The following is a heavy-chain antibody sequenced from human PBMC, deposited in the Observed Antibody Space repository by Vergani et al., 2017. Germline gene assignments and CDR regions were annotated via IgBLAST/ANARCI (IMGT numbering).Heavy chain of an antibody. D-gene: IGHD3-22*01. CDR3: ARGHPSSYYDSSGYYLDY. CDR2: IIPIFGTA. CDR1: GGTFSSYA. V-gene: IGHV1-69*01. J-gene: IGHJ4*02. Sequence: QVQLVQSGAEVKKPGSSVKVSCKASGGTFSSYAISWVRQAPGQGLEWMGGIIPIFGTANYAQKFQGRVTITADEATSTAYMELSSLRSEDTAVYYCARGHPSSYYDSSGYYLDYGGQGTLVTVSS.